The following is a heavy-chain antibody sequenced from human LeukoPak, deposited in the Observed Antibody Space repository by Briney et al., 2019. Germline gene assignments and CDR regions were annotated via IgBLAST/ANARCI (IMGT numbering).Heavy chain of an antibody. CDR3: ATIANGYYYGMDV. CDR2: IYYSGST. CDR1: GGSISSYY. V-gene: IGHV4-59*08. D-gene: IGHD4/OR15-4a*01. Sequence: SETLSLTCTVSGGSISSYYWSWIRQPPGKGLEWIGYIYYSGSTNYNPSLKSRVTISVDTSKNQFSLKLSSVTAADTAVYYCATIANGYYYGMDVWGQGTTVTVSS. J-gene: IGHJ6*02.